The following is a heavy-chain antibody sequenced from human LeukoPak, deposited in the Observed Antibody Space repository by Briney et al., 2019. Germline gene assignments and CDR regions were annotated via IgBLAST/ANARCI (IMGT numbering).Heavy chain of an antibody. CDR1: GFTFSTYW. V-gene: IGHV3-7*01. CDR2: INQDGSQK. D-gene: IGHD1-26*01. Sequence: GGSLRLSCAASGFTFSTYWMTWVRQAPGKGLEWVANINQDGSQKYYVDSVKGRFTISRDNAKNSLYLQMNSLRAEDTAVYYCVRGEAHDSWGQGTLITVSS. J-gene: IGHJ4*02. CDR3: VRGEAHDS.